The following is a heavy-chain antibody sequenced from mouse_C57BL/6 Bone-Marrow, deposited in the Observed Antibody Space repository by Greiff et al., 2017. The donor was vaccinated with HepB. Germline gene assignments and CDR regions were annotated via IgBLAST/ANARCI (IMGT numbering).Heavy chain of an antibody. CDR2: ISNGGGST. J-gene: IGHJ4*01. Sequence: EVQGVESGGGLVQPGGSLKLSCAASGFTFSDYYMYWVRQTPEKRLEWVAYISNGGGSTYYPDTVKGRFTLSRDNAKNTLYLQMSRLKSEDTAMYYCARGYYYYYAMDYWGQGTSVTVSS. D-gene: IGHD1-1*01. CDR3: ARGYYYYYAMDY. V-gene: IGHV5-12*01. CDR1: GFTFSDYY.